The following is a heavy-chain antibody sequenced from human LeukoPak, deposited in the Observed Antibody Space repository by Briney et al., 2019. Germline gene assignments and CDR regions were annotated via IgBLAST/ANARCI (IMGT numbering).Heavy chain of an antibody. CDR1: GGSFSGYY. Sequence: SETLSLTCAVYGGSFSGYYWSWIRQPPGKGLEWIGEINHSGSTNYNPSLKSRVTISVDTSKNQFSLKLSSVTAADTAVYYCARSITMVRGVASADYWGQGTLVTVSS. V-gene: IGHV4-34*01. CDR2: INHSGST. J-gene: IGHJ4*02. D-gene: IGHD3-10*01. CDR3: ARSITMVRGVASADY.